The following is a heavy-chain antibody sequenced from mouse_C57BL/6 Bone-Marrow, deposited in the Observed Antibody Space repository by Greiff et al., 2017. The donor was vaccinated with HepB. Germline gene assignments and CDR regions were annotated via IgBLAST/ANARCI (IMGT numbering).Heavy chain of an antibody. D-gene: IGHD4-1*01. CDR2: IYPGDGDT. CDR3: ARSLLLGTREYFDV. Sequence: VHLVESGPELVKPGASVKISCKASGYAFSSSWMNWVKQRPGKGLEWIGRIYPGDGDTNYNGKFKGKATLTADKSSSTAYMQLSSLTSEDSAVYFCARSLLLGTREYFDVWGTGTTVTVSS. V-gene: IGHV1-82*01. J-gene: IGHJ1*03. CDR1: GYAFSSSW.